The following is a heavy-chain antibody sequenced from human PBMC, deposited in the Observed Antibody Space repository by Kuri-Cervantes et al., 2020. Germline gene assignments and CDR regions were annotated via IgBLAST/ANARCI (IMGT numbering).Heavy chain of an antibody. Sequence: GGSLRLSCAASGFTFDDYAMHWVRQAPGKGLEWVSGISWNSGSIGYADSVKGRFTISRDNAKNSLYLQMKSLRAEDTALYYCAKDKDYDSSGKFDYWGQGTLVTVSS. V-gene: IGHV3-9*01. CDR3: AKDKDYDSSGKFDY. D-gene: IGHD3-22*01. J-gene: IGHJ4*02. CDR2: ISWNSGSI. CDR1: GFTFDDYA.